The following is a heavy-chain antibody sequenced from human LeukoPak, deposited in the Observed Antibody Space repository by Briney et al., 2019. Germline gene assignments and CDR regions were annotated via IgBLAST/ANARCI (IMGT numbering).Heavy chain of an antibody. CDR1: GYTFTSYN. V-gene: IGHV1-46*01. J-gene: IGHJ4*02. Sequence: GASVKVSCKASGYTFTSYNMHWVRQAPGQGLEWMGLINPTGGSTGYAQKFQGRVTMTRDMSTSTVYMELSSLRSEDTAVYYCARDRSSSVRRMGGGDYWGEGTLVTVSS. CDR2: INPTGGST. D-gene: IGHD6-6*01. CDR3: ARDRSSSVRRMGGGDY.